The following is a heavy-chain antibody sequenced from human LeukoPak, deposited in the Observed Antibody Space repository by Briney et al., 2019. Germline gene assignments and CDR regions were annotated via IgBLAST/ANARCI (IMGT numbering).Heavy chain of an antibody. CDR2: ISSSGSTI. Sequence: GGSLRLSCAASGFTFSDYYMSWIRQAPGKGLEWVSYISSSGSTIYYADSVKGRFTISRDNAKNTLYLQMNSLRAEDTAVYYCAKKDDYYDSSGRIDYWGQGTLVTVSS. CDR3: AKKDDYYDSSGRIDY. J-gene: IGHJ4*02. D-gene: IGHD3-22*01. CDR1: GFTFSDYY. V-gene: IGHV3-11*04.